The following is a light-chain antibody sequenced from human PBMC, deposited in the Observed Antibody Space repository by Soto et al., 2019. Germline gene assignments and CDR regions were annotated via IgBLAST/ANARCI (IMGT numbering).Light chain of an antibody. CDR2: GAS. Sequence: EIVMTQSPATLSVSPGERATLSCRASQSVSSNLAWYQQKVGQAPRLLIYGASTRATGIPDRFSGSGSGTEFSLTSSSLPSEDFAVYYCQQYFDWPPWTFGQGTKVEIK. V-gene: IGKV3-15*01. J-gene: IGKJ1*01. CDR3: QQYFDWPPWT. CDR1: QSVSSN.